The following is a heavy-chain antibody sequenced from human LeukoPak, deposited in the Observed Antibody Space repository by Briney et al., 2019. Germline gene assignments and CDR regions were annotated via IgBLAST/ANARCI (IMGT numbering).Heavy chain of an antibody. V-gene: IGHV4-39*07. J-gene: IGHJ6*03. CDR1: GGSISSSSYS. CDR3: ARVGGGGGRYKYYHYMDV. Sequence: PSETLSLTCTVSGGSISSSSYSWGWIRQPPGEGLEWIGSIYYTGSTNYNPSLKSRVTMSVDTSKKQFSLKLSSVTAADTAVYYWARVGGGGGRYKYYHYMDVGGKGPRAT. D-gene: IGHD3-16*01. CDR2: IYYTGST.